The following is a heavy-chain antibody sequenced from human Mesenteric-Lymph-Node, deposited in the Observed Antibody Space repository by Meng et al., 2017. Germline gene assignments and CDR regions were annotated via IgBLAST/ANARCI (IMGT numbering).Heavy chain of an antibody. CDR3: ARSGSWYGLDF. CDR1: GGSISSSNW. V-gene: IGHV4-4*02. D-gene: IGHD6-13*01. J-gene: IGHJ4*02. Sequence: SETLSLTCAVSGGSISSSNWWSWVRQPPGKGLEWIGEIYHSGSTNYNPSLKSRVTISVDTSKNHFSLKLNSVTAADTAVYYCARSGSWYGLDFWGQGTLVTVSS. CDR2: IYHSGST.